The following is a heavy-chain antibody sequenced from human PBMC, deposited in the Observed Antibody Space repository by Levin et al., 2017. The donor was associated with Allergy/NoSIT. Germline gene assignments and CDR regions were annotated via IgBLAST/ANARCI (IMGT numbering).Heavy chain of an antibody. D-gene: IGHD3-3*01. CDR1: GFTFSSYG. Sequence: GGSLRLSCAASGFTFSSYGMHWVRQAPGKGLEWVAVISYDGSNKYYADSVKGRFTISRDNSKNTLYLQMNGLRAEDTAVYYCAKDAAIFGVVIHNWFDPWGQGTLVTVSS. CDR3: AKDAAIFGVVIHNWFDP. V-gene: IGHV3-30*18. J-gene: IGHJ5*02. CDR2: ISYDGSNK.